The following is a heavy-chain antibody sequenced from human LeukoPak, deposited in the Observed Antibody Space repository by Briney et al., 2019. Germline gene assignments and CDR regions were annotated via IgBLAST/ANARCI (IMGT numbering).Heavy chain of an antibody. CDR3: AREGGFYRPLDY. Sequence: SETLSLTCGVSGGSVSGTNWWTWIRQPPEKGLEWIGEVHLDGRTNFNPSLKSRLTMSVDLSENHVSLKLTSVTAADTAVYYCAREGGFYRPLDYSGQGTLVTVSS. CDR2: VHLDGRT. J-gene: IGHJ4*02. V-gene: IGHV4-4*02. D-gene: IGHD6-25*01. CDR1: GGSVSGTNW.